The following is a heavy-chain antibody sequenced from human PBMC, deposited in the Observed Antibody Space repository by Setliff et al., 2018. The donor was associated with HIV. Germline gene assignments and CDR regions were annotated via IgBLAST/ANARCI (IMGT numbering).Heavy chain of an antibody. CDR3: ARDLWGTYNGY. V-gene: IGHV3-48*04. Sequence: HPGGSLRLSCAASGFTLSSYTMHWVRQAPGKGLEWVAYITGAGSGIDYADSVKGRFTISRDNAKNSLFLQMNNLTVDDTGLYFCARDLWGTYNGY. D-gene: IGHD1-20*01. J-gene: IGHJ2*01. CDR2: ITGAGSGI. CDR1: GFTLSSYT.